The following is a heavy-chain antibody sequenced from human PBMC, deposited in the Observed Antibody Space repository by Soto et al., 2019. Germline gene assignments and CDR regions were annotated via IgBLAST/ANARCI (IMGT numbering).Heavy chain of an antibody. D-gene: IGHD3-22*01. CDR1: GYTFTSYY. V-gene: IGHV1-46*01. CDR3: ARGPYYFDSTGYYGH. CDR2: INPNGGST. Sequence: ASAKVSCKASGYTFTSYYMHWVRQAPGKGLEWKGVINPNGGSTNYAQKFRGRVTMNNGTSSTTVYMELSSLRSEVTAVYCCARGPYYFDSTGYYGHWGQGTLVAVSS. J-gene: IGHJ4*02.